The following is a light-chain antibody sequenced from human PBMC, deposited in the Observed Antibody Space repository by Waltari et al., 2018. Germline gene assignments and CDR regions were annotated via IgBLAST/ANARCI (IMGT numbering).Light chain of an antibody. CDR3: QQTYITPYT. CDR2: TAS. J-gene: IGKJ2*01. Sequence: TCRASQSIVSHLNWFQQQPGRAPKLLIHTASSLQSGVPSRFSGSGSGTHFTLIISSLQPEDFATYFCQQTYITPYTFGQGTKLEIK. V-gene: IGKV1-39*01. CDR1: QSIVSH.